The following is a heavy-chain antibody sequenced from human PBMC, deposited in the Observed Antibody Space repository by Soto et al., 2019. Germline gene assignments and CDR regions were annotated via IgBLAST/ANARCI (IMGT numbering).Heavy chain of an antibody. CDR1: GYTFTSYY. D-gene: IGHD3-22*01. CDR3: ARAEDPLYDSSEGDAFDI. Sequence: ASVKVSCKASGYTFTSYYMHWVRQAPGQGLEWMGIINPSGGSTSYAQKFQGRVTMTRDTSTSTVYMELSSLRSEDTAVYYCARAEDPLYDSSEGDAFDIWGQGTMVTVS. J-gene: IGHJ3*02. V-gene: IGHV1-46*01. CDR2: INPSGGST.